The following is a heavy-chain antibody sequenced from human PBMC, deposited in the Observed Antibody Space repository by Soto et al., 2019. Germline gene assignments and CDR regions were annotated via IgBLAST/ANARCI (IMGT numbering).Heavy chain of an antibody. Sequence: GGSLRLSCAAAEVTFSTCWMPRVRQAPAKGLEWVAIIAGDGTEKNHVNPLKGRFTSSRDDSNRSHYLQIDSQRAEANAVYYCVRGLYTGSPHFFLWGQGTLVTVSS. V-gene: IGHV3-7*05. CDR3: VRGLYTGSPHFFL. D-gene: IGHD1-26*01. CDR2: IAGDGTEK. J-gene: IGHJ4*02. CDR1: EVTFSTCW.